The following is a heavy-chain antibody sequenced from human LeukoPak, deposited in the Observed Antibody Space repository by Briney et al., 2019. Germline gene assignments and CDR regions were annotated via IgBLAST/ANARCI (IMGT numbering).Heavy chain of an antibody. CDR2: IRSKAYGGTT. V-gene: IGHV3-49*04. D-gene: IGHD4-17*01. CDR1: GFTFGDYA. J-gene: IGHJ6*02. CDR3: TRDYGDYLRQYYYYYYGMDV. Sequence: GGSLRLSCTASGFTFGDYAMSWVRQAPGKGLEWVGFIRSKAYGGTTEYAASVEGRFTISRDDSKSIAYLQMNSLKTEDTAVYYCTRDYGDYLRQYYYYYYGMDVWGQGTTVTVSS.